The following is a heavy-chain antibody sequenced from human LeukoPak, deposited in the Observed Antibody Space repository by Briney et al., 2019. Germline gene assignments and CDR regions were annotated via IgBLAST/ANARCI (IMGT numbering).Heavy chain of an antibody. V-gene: IGHV3-23*01. D-gene: IGHD1-26*01. CDR2: INTDGVNT. J-gene: IGHJ4*02. Sequence: GGSLRLSCAASGFTFSNYAMSWVRQTLGKDLEWVSSINTDGVNTYFTNSVKGQFTISRDNSKNTLYLQMNSLRAEDTAVYYCARVPSSWGPFDYWGQGTLVTVSS. CDR3: ARVPSSWGPFDY. CDR1: GFTFSNYA.